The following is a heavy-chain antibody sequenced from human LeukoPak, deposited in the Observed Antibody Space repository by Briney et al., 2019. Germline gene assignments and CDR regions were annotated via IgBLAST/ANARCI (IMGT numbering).Heavy chain of an antibody. Sequence: ASVKVSCKASGYTFTNYGISWVRQAPGQGLEWMGWISAYNGNTKHAQKFQGRATMTTETSTSTAYMELRSLRSDDTAFYYCAWTYHDSSGKSNWFDPWGQGTLVTVSS. D-gene: IGHD3-22*01. J-gene: IGHJ5*02. V-gene: IGHV1-18*01. CDR1: GYTFTNYG. CDR3: AWTYHDSSGKSNWFDP. CDR2: ISAYNGNT.